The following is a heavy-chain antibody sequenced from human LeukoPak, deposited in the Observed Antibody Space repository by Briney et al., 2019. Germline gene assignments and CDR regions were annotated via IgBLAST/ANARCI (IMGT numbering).Heavy chain of an antibody. J-gene: IGHJ6*03. V-gene: IGHV4-39*01. D-gene: IGHD3-22*01. Sequence: SETLSLSCSVSGGSISGTSYYRGWIRPPPGKGLEWIGSTSYSARTYNNPSLNSRVTISVDPCHNQFSLSLNSVTAADTAVYYCARETNWSDSSGYITYFYHYMDVWGKGTTVTVSS. CDR1: GGSISGTSYY. CDR2: TSYSART. CDR3: ARETNWSDSSGYITYFYHYMDV.